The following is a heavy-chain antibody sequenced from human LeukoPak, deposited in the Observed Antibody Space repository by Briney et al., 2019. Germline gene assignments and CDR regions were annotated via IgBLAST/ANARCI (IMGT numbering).Heavy chain of an antibody. V-gene: IGHV3-11*01. D-gene: IGHD5-18*01. CDR1: RFTFTKSY. J-gene: IGHJ6*02. Sequence: GGSLRLSCTASRFTFTKSYMSWVRQAPGKGLEWISYINARETSTYYADSVRGRFTISRDNAKNSLHLQMNSLRAEDTAVYYCVREKSNSYDYDSYYGLDVWGQGTTVIVSS. CDR2: INARETST. CDR3: VREKSNSYDYDSYYGLDV.